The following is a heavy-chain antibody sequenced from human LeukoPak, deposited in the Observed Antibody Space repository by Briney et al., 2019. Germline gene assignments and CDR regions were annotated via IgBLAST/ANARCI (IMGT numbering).Heavy chain of an antibody. D-gene: IGHD3-3*01. CDR2: IIPIFGTA. J-gene: IGHJ6*03. CDR3: ARGPPHDFWSGPPPYYYMDV. CDR1: GGTFSSYA. Sequence: SVKLSCKASGGTFSSYAISWVRQAPGQGLGWMAGIIPIFGTANYAQKFQGSLTTTTDESTSTAYMELSSLRSEDPAVYYCARGPPHDFWSGPPPYYYMDVWGKGTTVTVSS. V-gene: IGHV1-69*05.